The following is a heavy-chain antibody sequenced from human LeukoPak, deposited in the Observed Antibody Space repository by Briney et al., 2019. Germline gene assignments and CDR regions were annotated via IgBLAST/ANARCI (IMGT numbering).Heavy chain of an antibody. CDR1: GYTFTGYH. J-gene: IGHJ4*02. CDR3: AKAGAVVVVVAKFFDY. V-gene: IGHV1-2*02. Sequence: ASVKVSCKASGYTFTGYHIHWVRQAPGQGLEWMGWINPNSGGTNFAQKFQGRVTMTRETSISTAYMELSRLRSDDTAVYYCAKAGAVVVVVAKFFDYWGQGTLVTVSS. D-gene: IGHD2-15*01. CDR2: INPNSGGT.